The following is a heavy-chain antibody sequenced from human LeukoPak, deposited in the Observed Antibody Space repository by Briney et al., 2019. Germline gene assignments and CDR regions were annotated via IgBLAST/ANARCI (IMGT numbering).Heavy chain of an antibody. Sequence: SETLSLTCTVSGGSISRYYWSWIRQPPGKGLEWIGYIYYSGSTKYNPSLKSRVTISVDTSKNQFSLKLSSVTAADTAVYYCARSEGSGSHFDYWGQGTLVTVSS. J-gene: IGHJ4*02. D-gene: IGHD3-10*01. CDR1: GGSISRYY. V-gene: IGHV4-59*01. CDR3: ARSEGSGSHFDY. CDR2: IYYSGST.